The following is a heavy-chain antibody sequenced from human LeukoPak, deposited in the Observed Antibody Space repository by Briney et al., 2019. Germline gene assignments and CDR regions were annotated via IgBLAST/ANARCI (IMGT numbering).Heavy chain of an antibody. CDR3: ARVGAGVTTLDY. V-gene: IGHV1-2*04. CDR1: GYTFTGYY. J-gene: IGHJ4*02. CDR2: INPNSGGT. Sequence: ASVKVSCKASGYTFTGYYMHWARQAPGQGLEWMGWINPNSGGTNYAQKFQGCVTMTRDTSISTAYMELSRLRSDDTAVYYCARVGAGVTTLDYWGQGTLVTVSS. D-gene: IGHD4-17*01.